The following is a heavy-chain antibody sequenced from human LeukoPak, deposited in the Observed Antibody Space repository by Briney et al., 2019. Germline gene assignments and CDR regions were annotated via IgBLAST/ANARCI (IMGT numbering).Heavy chain of an antibody. CDR2: MNSNSGNT. CDR1: GYTFTSHD. J-gene: IGHJ5*02. D-gene: IGHD1-26*01. Sequence: ASVKVSCKASGYTFTSHDINWVRQATGQGLEWMGWMNSNSGNTGSAQKFQGRLTMTRDTSISPAYMELRSLTSDDTAVYYCARGSGSGGRDWFDPWGQGTLVTVSS. CDR3: ARGSGSGGRDWFDP. V-gene: IGHV1-8*01.